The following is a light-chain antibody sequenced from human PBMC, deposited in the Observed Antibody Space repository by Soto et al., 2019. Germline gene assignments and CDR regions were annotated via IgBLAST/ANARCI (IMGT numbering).Light chain of an antibody. J-gene: IGLJ2*01. CDR3: VAWDDSLNGHVV. CDR1: SSNIGAIYD. Sequence: QSVLTQPPSVSGAPGQRVTISCTGSSSNIGAIYDVQWYQQLPGAAPKLLIYGNTNRPSGVPDRFSGSKSGTSASLAITGLQAEDEADYYCVAWDDSLNGHVVFGGGTKLTVL. CDR2: GNT. V-gene: IGLV1-40*01.